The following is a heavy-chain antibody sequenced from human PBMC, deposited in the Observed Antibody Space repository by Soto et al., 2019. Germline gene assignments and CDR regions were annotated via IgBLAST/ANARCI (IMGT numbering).Heavy chain of an antibody. J-gene: IGHJ4*02. Sequence: XVSLRLSCAASGLTFSSESMIWLRQAPGKGLEWISFISRTSNTIYYVGSVKGRFTTSRDNGKNLLYLQMNDLRDEDTAVYYCAKEAVGAYLFIDYWGQGTLVTVSS. V-gene: IGHV3-48*02. CDR3: AKEAVGAYLFIDY. CDR2: ISRTSNTI. CDR1: GLTFSSES. D-gene: IGHD1-26*01.